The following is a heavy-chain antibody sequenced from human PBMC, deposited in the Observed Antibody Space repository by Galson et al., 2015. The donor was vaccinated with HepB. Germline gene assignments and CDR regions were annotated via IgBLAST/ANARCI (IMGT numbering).Heavy chain of an antibody. D-gene: IGHD3-22*01. J-gene: IGHJ2*01. CDR1: GFTFSSYW. V-gene: IGHV3-7*03. CDR3: ARTVSDYYDSSGYYYPAVWYFDL. Sequence: SLRLSCAASGFTFSSYWMSWVRQAPGKGLEWVANIKQDGSENYYVDSVKGRLTISRDNAKNSLYLQMNSLRAEDTAVYYCARTVSDYYDSSGYYYPAVWYFDLWGRGTLVTVSS. CDR2: IKQDGSEN.